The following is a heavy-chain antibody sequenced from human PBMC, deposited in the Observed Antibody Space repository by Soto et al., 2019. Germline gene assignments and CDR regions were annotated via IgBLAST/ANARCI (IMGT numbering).Heavy chain of an antibody. J-gene: IGHJ4*02. CDR3: ATPRGYSFDY. V-gene: IGHV4-31*03. Sequence: SETLSLTCTVSGGSISSGGYYWSWIRQHPGKGLEWIGYIYYSGSTYYNPSLKSRVTISVDTSTDTAYMELSSLRSEDTAVYYCATPRGYSFDYWGQGTLVTVSS. CDR2: IYYSGST. CDR1: GGSISSGGYY. D-gene: IGHD3-22*01.